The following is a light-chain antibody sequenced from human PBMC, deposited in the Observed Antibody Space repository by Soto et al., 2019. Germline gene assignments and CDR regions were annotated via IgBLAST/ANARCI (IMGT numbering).Light chain of an antibody. V-gene: IGKV3-15*01. CDR3: KQYYDWPWT. CDR1: QSVRSD. J-gene: IGKJ1*01. Sequence: MTQSPSTLSGSVGDRVTITCRASQSVRSDLAWYQHKPGQAPRLLIYDASTGATGIPARLSGSGFGKEFNLTISSLQSEDFAVYYCKQYYDWPWTFGQGTKWDIK. CDR2: DAS.